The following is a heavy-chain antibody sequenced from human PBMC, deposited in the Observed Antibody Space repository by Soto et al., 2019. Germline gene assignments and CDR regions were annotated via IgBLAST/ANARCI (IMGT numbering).Heavy chain of an antibody. CDR2: ISAYNGNT. CDR3: ARSGAPAAY. Sequence: QGQLVQSGADVKKPGASATVACKASGYTFTSYAISWVLQAPGQGLVWMGWISAYNGNTNYAQKLLGRVTMTTNTPTTTANMELRSLRSDVTAVYYGARSGAPAAYWSQGTLVTVSS. D-gene: IGHD6-25*01. J-gene: IGHJ4*02. CDR1: GYTFTSYA. V-gene: IGHV1-18*01.